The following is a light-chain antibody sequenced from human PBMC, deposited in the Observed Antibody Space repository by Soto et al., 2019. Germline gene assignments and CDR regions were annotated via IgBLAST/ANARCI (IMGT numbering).Light chain of an antibody. J-gene: IGKJ1*01. Sequence: DIQMTQSPSTLSASVGDRVTITCRASQSISSWLAWYQQKPGKAPKLLIYDASSLGSGVPSRFSGSGSGTEFTLTISSLQPDDFATYYCQQYNSYSPEWTFGQGTKVEIK. V-gene: IGKV1-5*01. CDR2: DAS. CDR3: QQYNSYSPEWT. CDR1: QSISSW.